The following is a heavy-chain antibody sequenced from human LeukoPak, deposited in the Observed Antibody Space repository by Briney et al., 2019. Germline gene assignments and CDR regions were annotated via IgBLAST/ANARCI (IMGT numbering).Heavy chain of an antibody. Sequence: GEALKISCKGPAYSFTNYWIGWVRQMPGKGLEWMGIIYPGDSDTRYSPSFQGQVTISADKSISTAYLQWSSLKASDTAMYYCASGDYTDGVGAFDIWGQGTMVTVSS. D-gene: IGHD4-11*01. CDR1: AYSFTNYW. J-gene: IGHJ3*02. CDR2: IYPGDSDT. CDR3: ASGDYTDGVGAFDI. V-gene: IGHV5-51*01.